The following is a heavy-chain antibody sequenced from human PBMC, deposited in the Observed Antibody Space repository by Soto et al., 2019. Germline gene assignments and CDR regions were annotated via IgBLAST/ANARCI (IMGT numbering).Heavy chain of an antibody. Sequence: QVQLQQWGAGLLKPSETLSLTCAVYGGSFSGYYWSWIRQPPGKGLEWIGEINHSGSTNYNPSLKGRVTISVDTSKKQFSLKLSPGTAADTAVYFCARGPVFLIRLISGGGKEYFQHWGQGTLVNVSS. CDR3: ARGPVFLIRLISGGGKEYFQH. V-gene: IGHV4-34*01. D-gene: IGHD2-21*01. CDR2: INHSGST. J-gene: IGHJ1*01. CDR1: GGSFSGYY.